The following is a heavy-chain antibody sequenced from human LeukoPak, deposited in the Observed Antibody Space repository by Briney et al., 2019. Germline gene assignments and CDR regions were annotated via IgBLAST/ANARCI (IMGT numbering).Heavy chain of an antibody. D-gene: IGHD2-21*01. CDR1: GFTFSSFA. V-gene: IGHV3-21*01. Sequence: GGSLRLSCAASGFTFSSFAMNWVRQAPGKGLEWVSSISPDSNSIYHADSLKGRFTTSRDNAKNSLFLQMNSLRVEDTAVYYCARFETRDWATQRSDTSDIWGQGTRVTVAS. CDR3: ARFETRDWATQRSDTSDI. J-gene: IGHJ3*02. CDR2: ISPDSNSI.